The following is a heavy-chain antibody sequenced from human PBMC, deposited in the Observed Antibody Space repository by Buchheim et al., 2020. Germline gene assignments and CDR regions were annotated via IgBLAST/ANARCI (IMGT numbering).Heavy chain of an antibody. J-gene: IGHJ6*02. Sequence: QVQLVESGGGVVQPGRSLRLSCAASGFTFSSYGMHWVRQAPGKGLEWVAVISYDGSNKYYADSVKGRFTISRDNSKNTLYLQMNSLRAEDTAVYYCAKVRGSGSYYYNMDVWGQGTT. CDR2: ISYDGSNK. CDR1: GFTFSSYG. D-gene: IGHD3-10*01. V-gene: IGHV3-30*18. CDR3: AKVRGSGSYYYNMDV.